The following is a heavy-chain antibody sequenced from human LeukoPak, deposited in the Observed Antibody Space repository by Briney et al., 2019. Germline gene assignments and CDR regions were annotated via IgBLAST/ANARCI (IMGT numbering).Heavy chain of an antibody. CDR2: THYRSKWYN. CDR1: GDSVSSNSAT. J-gene: IGHJ4*02. D-gene: IGHD5-18*01. CDR3: ARDLAGDGGYSYGMVDY. V-gene: IGHV6-1*01. Sequence: SQTLSLTCAISGDSVSSNSATWNWIRQSPSRGLEWLGRTHYRSKWYNDYAESVKSRITINPDTSKNQFSLQLNSVTPEDTAVYFCARDLAGDGGYSYGMVDYWGQGTLVTVSS.